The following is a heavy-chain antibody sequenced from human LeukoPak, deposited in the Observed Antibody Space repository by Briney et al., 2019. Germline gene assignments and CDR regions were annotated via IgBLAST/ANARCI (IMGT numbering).Heavy chain of an antibody. J-gene: IGHJ6*02. CDR3: AKAGGSGSGSVTSFWFGMDV. Sequence: PGGSLRLSCAASGFTFGNYAVSWVRQAPGKGLEWVSGISSTGGNTFYADSVKGRFTIARDNSKNSLFLQMNSLRVEGTAVYYCAKAGGSGSGSVTSFWFGMDVWGQGTTVTVSS. CDR1: GFTFGNYA. D-gene: IGHD3-10*01. V-gene: IGHV3-23*01. CDR2: ISSTGGNT.